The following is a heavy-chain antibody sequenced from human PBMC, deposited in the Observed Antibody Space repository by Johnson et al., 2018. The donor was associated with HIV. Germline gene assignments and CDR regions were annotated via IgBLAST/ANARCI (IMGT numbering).Heavy chain of an antibody. V-gene: IGHV3-20*04. CDR3: ARGAPWSGSDAFDI. J-gene: IGHJ3*02. CDR1: GFTVSSNY. Sequence: VQLVESGGGLVQPGGSLRLSCAASGFTVSSNYMSWVRQAPGKGLEWVSGVNWNADTTSYAGSVKGRFTISRDTAKKSLYLQMNSLRVEDTALYYCARGAPWSGSDAFDIWGQGTMVTVSS. D-gene: IGHD3-3*01. CDR2: VNWNADTT.